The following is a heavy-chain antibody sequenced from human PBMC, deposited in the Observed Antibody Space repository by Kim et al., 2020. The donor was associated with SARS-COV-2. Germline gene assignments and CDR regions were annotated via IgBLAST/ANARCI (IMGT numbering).Heavy chain of an antibody. D-gene: IGHD3-3*01. V-gene: IGHV4-34*01. Sequence: SETLSLTCAVYGGSFSGYDWSWSRQPPGKGLEWIGEGNHSGSTNYNPSLKSRVTISVDTSKNQFSLKLNSVTAADTAVYYCASSTGFYYDYNWFDPWGQGTLVTVSS. CDR1: GGSFSGYD. CDR2: GNHSGST. J-gene: IGHJ5*02. CDR3: ASSTGFYYDYNWFDP.